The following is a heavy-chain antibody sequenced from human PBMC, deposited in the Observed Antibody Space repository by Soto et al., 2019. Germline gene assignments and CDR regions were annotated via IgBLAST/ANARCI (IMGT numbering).Heavy chain of an antibody. CDR3: AHRRLDGWYSDLDF. CDR1: GFSLSTNGVG. V-gene: IGHV2-5*02. CDR2: IYWDDDK. J-gene: IGHJ4*02. Sequence: QITLKESGPALVKPTQTLTLTCSVSGFSLSTNGVGVTWIRPPPGKALEWLALIYWDDDKLYSPSLKSRLTVTRDASKNQVVLPLTNMAPVDTGTYYCAHRRLDGWYSDLDFWGQGTLVTVSS. D-gene: IGHD6-19*01.